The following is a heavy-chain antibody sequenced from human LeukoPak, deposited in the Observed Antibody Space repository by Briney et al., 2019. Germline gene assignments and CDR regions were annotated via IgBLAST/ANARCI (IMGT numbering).Heavy chain of an antibody. Sequence: SETLSLTCTVSGDSISTYYWSWIRQSPEKGLEWIGYILYTGNTNYNPSLKSRVTISIDTSKKQFSLNLSSVTAADTAVYYCARVIGYSGYDFYYYYMDVWGKGTTVTVSS. J-gene: IGHJ6*03. V-gene: IGHV4-59*01. CDR1: GDSISTYY. D-gene: IGHD5-12*01. CDR2: ILYTGNT. CDR3: ARVIGYSGYDFYYYYMDV.